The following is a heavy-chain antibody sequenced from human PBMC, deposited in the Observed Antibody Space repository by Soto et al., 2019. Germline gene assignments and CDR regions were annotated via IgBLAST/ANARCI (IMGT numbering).Heavy chain of an antibody. Sequence: GGSLRLSCAASGFTFSSYGMHWVRQAPGKGLEWVAVISYDGSNKYYADSVKGRFTISRDNSKNTLYLQMNGLRAEDTAVYYCAKDLCYSGWAFDIWGQGTMVTVSS. J-gene: IGHJ3*02. CDR2: ISYDGSNK. V-gene: IGHV3-30*18. CDR1: GFTFSSYG. CDR3: AKDLCYSGWAFDI. D-gene: IGHD2-21*02.